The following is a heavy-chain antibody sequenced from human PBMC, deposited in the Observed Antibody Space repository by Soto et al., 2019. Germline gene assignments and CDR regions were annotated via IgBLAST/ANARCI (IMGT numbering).Heavy chain of an antibody. V-gene: IGHV4-30-4*01. J-gene: IGHJ5*01. CDR1: GDSISNLDYF. D-gene: IGHD3-10*01. CDR3: ARGRYCLTGRCFPNWFDS. Sequence: SETLSLTCSVSGDSISNLDYFWAWIRQPPGQALEYIGYIYKSATTYYNPSFESQVAISVDPSKSQFSLNVTSVTAADTAVYFCARGRYCLTGRCFPNWFDSWGQGAMVTVS. CDR2: IYKSATT.